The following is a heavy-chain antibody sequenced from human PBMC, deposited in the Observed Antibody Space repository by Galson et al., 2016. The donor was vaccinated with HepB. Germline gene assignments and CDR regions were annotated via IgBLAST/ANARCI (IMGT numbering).Heavy chain of an antibody. CDR1: GDSITSGTYY. Sequence: TLSLTCTVSGDSITSGTYYWSWVRQPAGKGLEWIGSISTTWCTNYNPSLKGRVTISLDTSTDQFSLKLTSVTASETAVYYCTRSARDSLLDSWGRGALVTVSS. CDR3: TRSARDSLLDS. V-gene: IGHV4-61*02. J-gene: IGHJ4*02. D-gene: IGHD5-24*01. CDR2: ISTTWCT.